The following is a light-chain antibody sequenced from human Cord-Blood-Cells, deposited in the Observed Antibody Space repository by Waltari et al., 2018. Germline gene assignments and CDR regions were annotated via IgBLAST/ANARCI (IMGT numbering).Light chain of an antibody. J-gene: IGLJ2*01. CDR3: SSYTSSSTHVV. Sequence: QSALTQPASVSGSPGQSITISCPGPSMAFGGFTHSSGYHKPPGKAPNLMIYDVSNRPSVVSNRFSGAKSCNTASLTISGLQAEDEADYYCSSYTSSSTHVVFGGGTKLTVL. CDR1: SMAFGGFTH. V-gene: IGLV2-14*01. CDR2: DVS.